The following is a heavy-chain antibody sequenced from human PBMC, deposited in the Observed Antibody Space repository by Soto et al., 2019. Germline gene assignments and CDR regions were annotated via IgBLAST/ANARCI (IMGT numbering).Heavy chain of an antibody. Sequence: QVQLVQSGAEVKKPGASVKVSCKASGYTFTSSGISWVRQAPGHGLEWMGCSSANNGNTYYAQKLQGRVSMTTDTSTSTAYMELRSLRSDDTAVYYCARDRGSYALDYWGQGTLVTVSS. V-gene: IGHV1-18*01. CDR3: ARDRGSYALDY. CDR2: SSANNGNT. D-gene: IGHD1-26*01. CDR1: GYTFTSSG. J-gene: IGHJ4*02.